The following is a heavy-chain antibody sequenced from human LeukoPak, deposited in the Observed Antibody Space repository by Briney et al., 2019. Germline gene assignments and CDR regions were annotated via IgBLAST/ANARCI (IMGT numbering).Heavy chain of an antibody. CDR3: ARTPADRYCSSTSCYDRAGWFDP. CDR2: IYYSGST. V-gene: IGHV4-31*03. J-gene: IGHJ5*02. D-gene: IGHD2-2*01. CDR1: GGSISSGGYY. Sequence: SETLSLTCTVSGGSISSGGYYWSWIRQHPGKGLEWIGYIYYSGSTYYNPSLKSRVTISVDTSKNQFSLKLSSVTAADTAAYYCARTPADRYCSSTSCYDRAGWFDPWGQGTLVTVSS.